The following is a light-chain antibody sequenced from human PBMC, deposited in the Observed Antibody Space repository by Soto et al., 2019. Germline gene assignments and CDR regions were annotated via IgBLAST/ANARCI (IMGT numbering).Light chain of an antibody. V-gene: IGLV1-44*01. CDR1: SSNIGSNT. J-gene: IGLJ2*01. CDR2: SIN. Sequence: QSVLTQPPSASGTPGQRVTISCSGSSSNIGSNTVNWYQHLPGTAPKLLIYSINPRPSGVPDRFSGSKSGTSASRAISGLQSEDEADYYCAAWDDSLSGLVFGGGTKLTVL. CDR3: AAWDDSLSGLV.